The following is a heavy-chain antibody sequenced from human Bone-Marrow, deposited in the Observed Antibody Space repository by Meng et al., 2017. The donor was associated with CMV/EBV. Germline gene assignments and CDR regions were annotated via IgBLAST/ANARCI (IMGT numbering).Heavy chain of an antibody. CDR1: GYTFTGYY. CDR3: AREDWQWLSY. CDR2: INPSGGST. Sequence: ASVKVSCKASGYTFTGYYMHWVRQAPGQGLEWMGIINPSGGSTTYAQKFQGRVTMTRDTSTSTVYMELSSLRSEDTAVYYCAREDWQWLSYWGQGTLVTVSS. V-gene: IGHV1-46*01. J-gene: IGHJ4*02. D-gene: IGHD6-19*01.